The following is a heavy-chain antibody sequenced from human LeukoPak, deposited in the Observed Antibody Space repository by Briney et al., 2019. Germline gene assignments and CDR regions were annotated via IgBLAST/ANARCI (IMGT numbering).Heavy chain of an antibody. D-gene: IGHD2-2*01. Sequence: GGSLRLSCAASGFTFSSYWMHWVRQAPGKGLVWVSRINSDGSSTSYADSVRGRFTISRDNAKNTLYLQMNSLRAEDTAVYYCARRRRCSTSCYVDLDYWGQGTLVTVSS. CDR2: INSDGSST. V-gene: IGHV3-74*01. CDR3: ARRRRCSTSCYVDLDY. J-gene: IGHJ4*02. CDR1: GFTFSSYW.